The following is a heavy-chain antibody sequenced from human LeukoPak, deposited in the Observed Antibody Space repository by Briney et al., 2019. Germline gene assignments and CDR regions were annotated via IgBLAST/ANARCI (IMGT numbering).Heavy chain of an antibody. CDR2: MQSTGNG. V-gene: IGHV4-59*01. CDR3: ARDKRHSYGRYFDH. D-gene: IGHD5-18*01. CDR1: GDSISTYH. J-gene: IGHJ4*02. Sequence: SETLSLTCNVSGDSISTYHWNWIRKPPGRGLEWIGYMQSTGNGNYNPSLKSRVSMSVDTSKNRIVLNLSSVTAANTAVYYCARDKRHSYGRYFDHWGQGLLVTVSS.